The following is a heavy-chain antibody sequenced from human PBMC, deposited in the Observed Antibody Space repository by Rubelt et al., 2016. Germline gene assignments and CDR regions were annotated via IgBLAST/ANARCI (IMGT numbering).Heavy chain of an antibody. D-gene: IGHD6-19*01. CDR3: ARVRLRFSSGWYYFDY. V-gene: IGHV4-39*07. CDR1: GGSISSGSYY. J-gene: IGHJ4*02. CDR2: INHSGST. Sequence: QLQLQESGPGLVKPSETLSLTCTVSGGSISSGSYYWGWIRQPPGKGLEWIGEINHSGSTNYNPSLKSRVTISVDTSKNQFSLKLSSVTAADTAVYYCARVRLRFSSGWYYFDYWGQGTLVTVSS.